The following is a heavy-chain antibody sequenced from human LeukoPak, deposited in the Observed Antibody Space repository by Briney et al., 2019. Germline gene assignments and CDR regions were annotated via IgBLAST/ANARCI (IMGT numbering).Heavy chain of an antibody. V-gene: IGHV3-30*02. Sequence: PGXSLRLSCAAAGFTFSDYYMSWIRQAPGKGLEGVAFIRYDGSNKYYADSVKGRFTISRDNSKNTLYLQMNSLPAEDTAVYSCAKSSYYDSTGYQGVWGQGTLVTVSS. CDR1: GFTFSDYY. J-gene: IGHJ4*02. CDR3: AKSSYYDSTGYQGV. D-gene: IGHD3-22*01. CDR2: IRYDGSNK.